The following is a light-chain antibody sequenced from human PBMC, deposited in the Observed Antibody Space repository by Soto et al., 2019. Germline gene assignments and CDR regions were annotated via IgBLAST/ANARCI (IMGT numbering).Light chain of an antibody. CDR1: SSDVGGYNY. CDR2: DVS. J-gene: IGLJ2*01. CDR3: SSYTSSSTLV. V-gene: IGLV2-14*01. Sequence: QSALTQPASVSGSPGQSITISCTGTSSDVGGYNYVSWYQKHPGKAPKLMLYDVSNRPSGASNRFSGSKSGNTASLTISGLQAEDEADYYCSSYTSSSTLVFGGGTKVTVL.